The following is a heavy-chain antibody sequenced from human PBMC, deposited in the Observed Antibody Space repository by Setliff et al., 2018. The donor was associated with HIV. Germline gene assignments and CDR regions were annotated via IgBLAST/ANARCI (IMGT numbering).Heavy chain of an antibody. CDR2: IIPLFGTS. D-gene: IGHD3-10*01. V-gene: IGHV1-69*01. J-gene: IGHJ4*02. Sequence: SGGTFNNYAISWVRQAPGQGLEWVGGIIPLFGTSNYALKFQGRVTITANESTNAAHMELSSLRSVDTAMYYCATVFYYDSESFSLDYWGQGMLVTVSS. CDR1: GGTFNNYA. CDR3: ATVFYYDSESFSLDY.